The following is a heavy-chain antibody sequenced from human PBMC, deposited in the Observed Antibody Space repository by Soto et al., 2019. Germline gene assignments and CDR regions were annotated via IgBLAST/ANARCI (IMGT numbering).Heavy chain of an antibody. J-gene: IGHJ5*02. V-gene: IGHV4-34*01. CDR3: ARERGRYCSGESCYPFGP. CDR1: GGAFRGYY. CDR2: INDSGST. Sequence: PSETLSLTCAVYGGAFRGYYWSWIRQPPGKGLEWLGEINDSGSTNYSPSLKSRVTISLDTSKKEISLGLSSVTAADTAVYYCARERGRYCSGESCYPFGPWGQGALVTVSS. D-gene: IGHD2-15*01.